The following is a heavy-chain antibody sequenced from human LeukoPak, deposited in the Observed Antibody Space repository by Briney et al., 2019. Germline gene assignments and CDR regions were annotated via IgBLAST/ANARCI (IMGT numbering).Heavy chain of an antibody. CDR1: GGTFSSYA. V-gene: IGHV1-69*05. J-gene: IGHJ4*02. Sequence: SVKVSCKASGGTFSSYAISWVRQAPGQGLEWMGGIIPIFGTANYAQRFQGRVTITTDESTSTAYMELSSLRSEDTAVYYCARGRLWFSYFDYWGQGTLVTVSS. D-gene: IGHD3-10*01. CDR2: IIPIFGTA. CDR3: ARGRLWFSYFDY.